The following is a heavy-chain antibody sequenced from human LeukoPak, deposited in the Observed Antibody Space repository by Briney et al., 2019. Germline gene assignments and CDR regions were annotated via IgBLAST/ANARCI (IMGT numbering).Heavy chain of an antibody. J-gene: IGHJ4*02. Sequence: ASVKVSCKASGYTFTSYGISWVRQAPGQGLERVGWISAYNGNTNYAQKLQGRVTMTTDTSTSTAYIELRSLRSDDTAVYYCASSTDGDYDFWSGYFVWGQGTLVTVSS. V-gene: IGHV1-18*01. CDR1: GYTFTSYG. CDR3: ASSTDGDYDFWSGYFV. D-gene: IGHD3-3*01. CDR2: ISAYNGNT.